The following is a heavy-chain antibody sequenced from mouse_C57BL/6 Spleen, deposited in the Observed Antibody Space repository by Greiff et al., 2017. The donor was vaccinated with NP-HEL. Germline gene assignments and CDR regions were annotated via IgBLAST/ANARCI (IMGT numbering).Heavy chain of an antibody. Sequence: QVQLQQPGTELVKPGASVKLSCKASGYTFTSYWMHWVKQRPGHGLEWIGEILPGSGSTNYNEKFKGKATFTADTSSNTAYMQLSSLTTEDSAIYYCARRFLGRDYFDYWGQGTTLTVSS. D-gene: IGHD4-1*01. J-gene: IGHJ2*01. CDR3: ARRFLGRDYFDY. CDR1: GYTFTSYW. CDR2: ILPGSGST. V-gene: IGHV1-9*01.